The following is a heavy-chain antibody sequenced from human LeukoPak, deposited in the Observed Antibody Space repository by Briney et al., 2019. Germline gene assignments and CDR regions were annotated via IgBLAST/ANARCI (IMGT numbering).Heavy chain of an antibody. CDR3: AKDQGIAVAGTDDAFDI. CDR2: IAYDGSNE. V-gene: IGHV3-30*18. J-gene: IGHJ3*02. CDR1: GFTFSNYG. Sequence: GRSLRLSCAASGFTFSNYGMHWVRQAPGKGLEWVAVIAYDGSNEYYAEFAKGRFTISRDNSKNTLYLQMYSLRAEDTAVYFCAKDQGIAVAGTDDAFDIWGQGTRVTVSS. D-gene: IGHD6-19*01.